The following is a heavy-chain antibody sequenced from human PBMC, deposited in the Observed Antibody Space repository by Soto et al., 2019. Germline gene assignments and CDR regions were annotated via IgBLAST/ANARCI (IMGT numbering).Heavy chain of an antibody. CDR1: GFNFSSYW. Sequence: GESLRLSCAASGFNFSSYWMSWVRQAPGKGLEWVANIKQDGSEKYYVDSVKGRFTISRDNAKNSLYLQMNSLRAEDTAVYYCARGSRDIVVVPAATNNWFDPWGQGTLVTVSS. D-gene: IGHD2-2*01. CDR3: ARGSRDIVVVPAATNNWFDP. J-gene: IGHJ5*02. CDR2: IKQDGSEK. V-gene: IGHV3-7*01.